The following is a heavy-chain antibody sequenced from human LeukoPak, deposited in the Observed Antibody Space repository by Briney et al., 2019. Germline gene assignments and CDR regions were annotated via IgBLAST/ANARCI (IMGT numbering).Heavy chain of an antibody. CDR1: GFIFGDYS. Sequence: GGSLRLSCAASGFIFGDYSMNWVRQAPGKGLEWVAVIWYDGSNKYYADSVKGRFTISRDNSKNTLYLQMNSLRAEDTAVYYCAREILYSYGYGPLDYWGQGTLVTVSS. V-gene: IGHV3-33*08. CDR3: AREILYSYGYGPLDY. J-gene: IGHJ4*02. D-gene: IGHD5-18*01. CDR2: IWYDGSNK.